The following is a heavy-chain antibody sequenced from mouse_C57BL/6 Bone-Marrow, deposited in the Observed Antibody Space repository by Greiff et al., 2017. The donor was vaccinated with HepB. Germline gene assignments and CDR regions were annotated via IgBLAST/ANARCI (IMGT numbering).Heavy chain of an antibody. CDR1: GYAFSSYW. V-gene: IGHV1-80*01. CDR3: ARWDTTAYFDY. CDR2: IYPGDGDT. J-gene: IGHJ2*01. D-gene: IGHD1-2*01. Sequence: VQLQQSGAELVKPGASVKISCKASGYAFSSYWMNWVKQRPGQGLEWIGQIYPGDGDTNYNGKFKGKATLTADKSSSTAYMQLSSLSSEDSAVYFCARWDTTAYFDYWGQGTTLTVSS.